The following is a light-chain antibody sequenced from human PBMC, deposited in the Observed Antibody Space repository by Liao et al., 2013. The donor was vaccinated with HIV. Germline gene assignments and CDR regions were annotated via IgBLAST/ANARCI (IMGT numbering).Light chain of an antibody. J-gene: IGLJ3*02. CDR3: LVWDSTSDHRV. V-gene: IGLV3-1*01. CDR1: KLGDKY. Sequence: SYELTQPPSVSVSPGQTASITCSGDKLGDKYACWYQQKPGQSPVLVIYEDTKRPSGIPERFSGSNSGTTATLTISRVEAGDEADYYCLVWDSTSDHRVFGGGTKLTVV. CDR2: EDT.